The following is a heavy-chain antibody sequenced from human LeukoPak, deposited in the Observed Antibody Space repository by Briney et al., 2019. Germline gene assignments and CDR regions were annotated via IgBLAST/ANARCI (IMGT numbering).Heavy chain of an antibody. CDR3: AKDRDDSSGLDY. Sequence: GGSLRLSCAASGFTFSSYGMHWVRQAPGKGLEWVAVISYDGSNKYYADSVKGRFTISRDNSKNTLYLQMNSLRAEDTAVYYCAKDRDDSSGLDYWGQGTLVTVSS. J-gene: IGHJ4*02. CDR2: ISYDGSNK. CDR1: GFTFSSYG. D-gene: IGHD3-22*01. V-gene: IGHV3-30*18.